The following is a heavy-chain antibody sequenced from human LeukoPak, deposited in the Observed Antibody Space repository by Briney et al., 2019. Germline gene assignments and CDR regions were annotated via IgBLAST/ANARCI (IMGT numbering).Heavy chain of an antibody. CDR3: ARPIAAAGTRSYYFDY. Sequence: HGESLKISCKGSGYSFTSYWIGWVRQMPGKGLEWMGIIYPGDSDTRYSPSFQGQVTISADKSISTAYLQWSSLKASDTAMYYCARPIAAAGTRSYYFDYWGQGTLVTVSS. J-gene: IGHJ4*02. CDR1: GYSFTSYW. V-gene: IGHV5-51*01. D-gene: IGHD6-13*01. CDR2: IYPGDSDT.